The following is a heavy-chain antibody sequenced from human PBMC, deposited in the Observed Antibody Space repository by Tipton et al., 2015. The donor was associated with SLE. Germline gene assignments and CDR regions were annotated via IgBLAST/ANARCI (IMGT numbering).Heavy chain of an antibody. J-gene: IGHJ3*02. CDR3: ARGSFDAFDI. V-gene: IGHV4-4*07. CDR1: GGSISFDY. D-gene: IGHD1-26*01. Sequence: TLSLTCTVSGGSISFDYWSWIRQSAGRGLEWIGRIYSSGDRDYNPSLRSRVTMSIDASQNRVSLRLKSVSAADTAVYYCARGSFDAFDIWGQGTVVTVSS. CDR2: IYSSGDR.